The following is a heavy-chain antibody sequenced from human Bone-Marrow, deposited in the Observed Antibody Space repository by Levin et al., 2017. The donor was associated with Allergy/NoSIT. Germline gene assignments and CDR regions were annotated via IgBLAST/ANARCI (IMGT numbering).Heavy chain of an antibody. J-gene: IGHJ1*01. CDR3: AKMEQQLVQGTFEH. V-gene: IGHV3-23*01. D-gene: IGHD6-13*01. CDR1: GFTSAYFA. Sequence: GGSLRLTCAASGFTSAYFAMSWVRHTPEKGLEWVSSIMGSGSETYYADSVRGRFTIFRDESRNTLYLQMNNLSADDTALYYCAKMEQQLVQGTFEHWGQGTLVTVSS. CDR2: IMGSGSET.